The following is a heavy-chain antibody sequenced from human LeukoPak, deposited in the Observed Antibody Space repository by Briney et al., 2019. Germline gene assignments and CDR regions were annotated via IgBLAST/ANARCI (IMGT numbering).Heavy chain of an antibody. D-gene: IGHD6-6*01. J-gene: IGHJ4*02. Sequence: TGGSLRLSCAASGFTFSSYGIHWVRQAPGKGLEWVAVIWYDGSNKYYADSVKGRFTISRDNSKNTLYLQMNSLRAEDTAVYYCARDPAIAARPGYFDYWGQGTLVTVSS. V-gene: IGHV3-33*01. CDR3: ARDPAIAARPGYFDY. CDR1: GFTFSSYG. CDR2: IWYDGSNK.